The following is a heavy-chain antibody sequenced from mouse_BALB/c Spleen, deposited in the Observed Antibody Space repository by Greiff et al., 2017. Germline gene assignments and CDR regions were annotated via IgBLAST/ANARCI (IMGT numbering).Heavy chain of an antibody. CDR3: ARYQGLYAMDY. D-gene: IGHD3-2*02. CDR1: GYAFSSSW. J-gene: IGHJ4*01. CDR2: IYPGDGDT. V-gene: IGHV1-82*01. Sequence: VQGVESGPELVKPGASVKISCKASGYAFSSSWMNWVKQRPGQGLEWIGRIYPGDGDTNYNGKFKGKATLTADKSSSTAYMQLSSLTSVDSAVYFCARYQGLYAMDYWGQGTSVTVSS.